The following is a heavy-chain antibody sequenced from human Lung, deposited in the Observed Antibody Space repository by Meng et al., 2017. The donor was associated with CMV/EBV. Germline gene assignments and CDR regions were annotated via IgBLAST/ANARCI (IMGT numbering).Heavy chain of an antibody. Sequence: GESLKISCAASGFTFSSYSMSWIRQAPGKGLQWVSSISGSSTVTYYADSVKGRFTIPRDNSNNTLHLQMNSLRADDTAVYYCVKGWQQLGDSWGQGKLVTVAS. J-gene: IGHJ4*02. D-gene: IGHD4-23*01. CDR2: ISGSSTVT. CDR1: GFTFSSYS. CDR3: VKGWQQLGDS. V-gene: IGHV3-23*01.